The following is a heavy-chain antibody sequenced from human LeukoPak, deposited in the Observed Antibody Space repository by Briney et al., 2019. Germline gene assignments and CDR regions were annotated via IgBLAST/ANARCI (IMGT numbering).Heavy chain of an antibody. V-gene: IGHV4-34*01. D-gene: IGHD2-2*01. CDR1: GGSFSNYY. J-gene: IGHJ4*02. CDR2: INHSGST. CDR3: ARQYCSSTSCYFDY. Sequence: SETLSLTCAVYGGSFSNYYWSWIRQPPGKGLEWIGEINHSGSTNYNPSLKSRVTISVDTSKNQFSLELSSVTAADTAVYYCARQYCSSTSCYFDYWGQGTLVTVSS.